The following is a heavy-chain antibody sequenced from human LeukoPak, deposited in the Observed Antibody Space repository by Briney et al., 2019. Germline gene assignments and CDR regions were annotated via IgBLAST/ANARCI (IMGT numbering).Heavy chain of an antibody. CDR3: ARSITMIVVVIRYNWFDP. Sequence: SETLSLTCTVSGGSISSSSYYWGWIRQPPGKGLEWIGSIYYSGSTYYNPSLKSRVTISVDTSKNQFSLKLSSVTAADTAVYYCARSITMIVVVIRYNWFDPWGQGTLVTVSS. CDR2: IYYSGST. J-gene: IGHJ5*02. D-gene: IGHD3-22*01. CDR1: GGSISSSSYY. V-gene: IGHV4-39*01.